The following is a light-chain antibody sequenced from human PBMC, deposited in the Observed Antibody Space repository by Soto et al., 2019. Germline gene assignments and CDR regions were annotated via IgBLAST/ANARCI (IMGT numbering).Light chain of an antibody. J-gene: IGKJ1*01. CDR2: GSS. V-gene: IGKV3-20*01. CDR1: QSVSRH. Sequence: EVVLTPSPATRALSPGASATLSCRASQSVSRHLAWYQQKPGQAPRLLIYGSSSRATDIPDRFSGSGSGTDFTLTISTLEPEDFAIYYCQQYGYSRTLAQGTKVDIK. CDR3: QQYGYSRT.